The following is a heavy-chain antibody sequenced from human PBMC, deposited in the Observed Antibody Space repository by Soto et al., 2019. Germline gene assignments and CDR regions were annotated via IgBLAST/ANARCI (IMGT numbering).Heavy chain of an antibody. Sequence: GASVKVSCKASGYTFTSYGISWVRQAPGQGLEWMGWISAYNGNTNYAQKLQGRVTMTTDTSTSTAYMELRSLRSDDTAVYYCATVYIAAAGFYRKLYPYYYYGMDVWGQGTTVTVS. CDR3: ATVYIAAAGFYRKLYPYYYYGMDV. D-gene: IGHD6-13*01. CDR2: ISAYNGNT. CDR1: GYTFTSYG. V-gene: IGHV1-18*01. J-gene: IGHJ6*02.